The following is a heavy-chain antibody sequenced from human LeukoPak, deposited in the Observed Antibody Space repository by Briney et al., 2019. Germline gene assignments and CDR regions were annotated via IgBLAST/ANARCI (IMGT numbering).Heavy chain of an antibody. CDR2: ISDGGGST. CDR3: VRGYSFGPYGMDV. Sequence: GGSLRLSCSASGFPFSSYAMHWVRQAPGKGLEYVSAISDGGGSTYYAESVKGRFTISRDNSKNTLYLQMSSLRAEDTAVYFCVRGYSFGPYGMDVWGQGTTVTVSS. D-gene: IGHD2-15*01. J-gene: IGHJ6*02. CDR1: GFPFSSYA. V-gene: IGHV3-64D*09.